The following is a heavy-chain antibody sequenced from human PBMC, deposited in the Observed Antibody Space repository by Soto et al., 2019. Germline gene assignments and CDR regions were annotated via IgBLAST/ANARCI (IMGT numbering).Heavy chain of an antibody. CDR2: INHSGST. Sequence: SETLSLTCAVYGGSFSGYYWSWIRQPPGKGLEWIGEINHSGSTNYNPSLKSRVTISVDTSTNQSSLKLSSVTAADTAVYYCARDTRVLFSAGGEYYFDYWGQGTLVTVSS. J-gene: IGHJ4*02. D-gene: IGHD2-21*01. CDR1: GGSFSGYY. V-gene: IGHV4-34*01. CDR3: ARDTRVLFSAGGEYYFDY.